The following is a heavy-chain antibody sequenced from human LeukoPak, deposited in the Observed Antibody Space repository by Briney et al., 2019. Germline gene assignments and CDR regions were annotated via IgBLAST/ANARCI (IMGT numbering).Heavy chain of an antibody. D-gene: IGHD7-27*01. V-gene: IGHV1-2*06. CDR3: ARDLSSTSNWELDY. J-gene: IGHJ4*02. CDR2: INPNSGDT. CDR1: GYTLTGYF. Sequence: ASVKVSCKASGYTLTGYFMHWVRQAPGQGLEWMGRINPNSGDTNYAQNFRGRVTMTRDTSISTAYMELSRLRSDDTAVYYCARDLSSTSNWELDYWGQGTLVTVSS.